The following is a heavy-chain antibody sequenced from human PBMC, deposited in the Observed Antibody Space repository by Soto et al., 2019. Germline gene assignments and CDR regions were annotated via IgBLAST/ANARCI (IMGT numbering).Heavy chain of an antibody. V-gene: IGHV3-23*01. D-gene: IGHD3-3*01. CDR3: AKLYYDFWSGYYTNYYYYYGMDV. CDR1: GFTFSSYA. CDR2: ISGSGGST. Sequence: EVQLLESGGGLVQPGGSLRLSCAASGFTFSSYAMSWVRQAPGKGLEWVSAISGSGGSTYYADSVKGRFTISRDNSKNTLYLQMNSLRAEDTAVYYCAKLYYDFWSGYYTNYYYYYGMDVWGQGTTVTVSS. J-gene: IGHJ6*02.